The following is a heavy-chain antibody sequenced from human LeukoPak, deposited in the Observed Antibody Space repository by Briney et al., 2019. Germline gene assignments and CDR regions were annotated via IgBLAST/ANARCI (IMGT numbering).Heavy chain of an antibody. J-gene: IGHJ6*02. CDR3: ARGVCTSSYCYAGDYGMDV. Sequence: PSETLSLTCTVSGGSISSYYWSWIRQPPGKGLEWIGYIFSGGSTNYNPSLKSRTTISLDTSKRQFSLTVSSVTAADTAVYYCARGVCTSSYCYAGDYGMDVWGQGTTVTVSS. D-gene: IGHD2-2*01. CDR1: GGSISSYY. CDR2: IFSGGST. V-gene: IGHV4-59*08.